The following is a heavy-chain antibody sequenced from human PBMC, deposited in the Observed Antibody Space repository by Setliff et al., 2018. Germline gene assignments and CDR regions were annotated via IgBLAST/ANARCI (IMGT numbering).Heavy chain of an antibody. CDR3: ARHGLQFLEWLSAFDY. D-gene: IGHD3-3*01. Sequence: WETLSLTCAVSGYSISSGYYWGWIRQPPGKGLEWIGNIYHSGSTYYNPSLKSRVTISVDTSKNQFSLKLTSVTAADTAVYYCARHGLQFLEWLSAFDYWGQGTLVTVSS. V-gene: IGHV4-38-2*01. CDR1: GYSISSGYY. J-gene: IGHJ4*02. CDR2: IYHSGST.